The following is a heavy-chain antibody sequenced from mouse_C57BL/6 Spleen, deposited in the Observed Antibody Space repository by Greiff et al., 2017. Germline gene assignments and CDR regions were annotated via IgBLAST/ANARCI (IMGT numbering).Heavy chain of an antibody. Sequence: EVQLQQSGPELVKPGASVKMSCKASGYTFTDYNMHWVKQSHGKSLEWIGYINPNNGGTSYNQKFKGKATLTVNKSSSTAYMELLSLTSEDSAVYYCARLTMVTTNYWGQGTTLTVSS. J-gene: IGHJ2*01. CDR2: INPNNGGT. CDR1: GYTFTDYN. D-gene: IGHD2-2*01. CDR3: ARLTMVTTNY. V-gene: IGHV1-22*01.